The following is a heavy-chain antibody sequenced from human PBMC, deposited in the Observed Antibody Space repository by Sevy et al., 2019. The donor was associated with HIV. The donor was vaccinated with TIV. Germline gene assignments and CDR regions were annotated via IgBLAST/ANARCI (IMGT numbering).Heavy chain of an antibody. CDR1: GFTFSSYA. J-gene: IGHJ6*02. CDR2: ISYDGSNK. V-gene: IGHV3-30-3*01. CDR3: ARDQIAVAGNPIYYYYGMDV. D-gene: IGHD6-19*01. Sequence: GGSLRLSCAASGFTFSSYAMHWVRQAPGKGLEWVAVISYDGSNKYYADSVKGRFTISRDNSKKTLYRQMNSLRAEDTAVYYCARDQIAVAGNPIYYYYGMDVWGQGTTVTVSS.